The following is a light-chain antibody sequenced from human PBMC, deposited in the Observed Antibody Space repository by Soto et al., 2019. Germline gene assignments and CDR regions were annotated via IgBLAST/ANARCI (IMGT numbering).Light chain of an antibody. CDR1: QSISSW. J-gene: IGKJ4*01. CDR3: QQYNSYPLT. CDR2: KAS. Sequence: DILMTQSPSTLSASVGDRVTITCRASQSISSWLAWYQQKPGKAPNLLIYKASSLESGVPSRFSGRGSGTEFTLTISSLQPDDFATYYCQQYNSYPLTCGGGTKVEIK. V-gene: IGKV1-5*03.